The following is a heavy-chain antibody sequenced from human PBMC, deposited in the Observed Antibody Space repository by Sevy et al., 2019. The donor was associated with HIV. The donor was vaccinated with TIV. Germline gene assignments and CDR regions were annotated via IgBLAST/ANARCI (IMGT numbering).Heavy chain of an antibody. CDR1: GFTFGDYA. Sequence: GGSLRLSCTTSGFTFGDYAMSWVRQAPGKDLEWVAFLKSKADGGTVDHAASVKGRFTISRDDSKSIAYLQMNDLTTEDTGVYYCTRWKGLQSIFDYWGQGALVTVSS. V-gene: IGHV3-49*04. D-gene: IGHD1-1*01. CDR3: TRWKGLQSIFDY. J-gene: IGHJ4*02. CDR2: LKSKADGGTV.